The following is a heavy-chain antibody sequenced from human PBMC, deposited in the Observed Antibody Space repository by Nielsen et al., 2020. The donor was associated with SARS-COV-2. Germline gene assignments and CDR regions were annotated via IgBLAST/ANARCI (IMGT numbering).Heavy chain of an antibody. CDR3: ATLAVTSGVGYYGMDV. Sequence: SLKISCAASGFTFINYPLHWVRQAPGKGLEWVSGISWNSGSIGYADSVKGRFTISRDNAKNSLYLQMNSLRAEDTALYYCATLAVTSGVGYYGMDVWGQGTTVTVSS. CDR2: ISWNSGSI. V-gene: IGHV3-9*01. CDR1: GFTFINYP. J-gene: IGHJ6*02. D-gene: IGHD4-17*01.